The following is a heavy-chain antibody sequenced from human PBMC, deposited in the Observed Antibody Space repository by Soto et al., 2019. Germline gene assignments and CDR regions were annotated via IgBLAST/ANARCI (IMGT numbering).Heavy chain of an antibody. J-gene: IGHJ5*02. Sequence: QLQLQESGSGLVKPSQTLSLTCAVSGGSISSGGYSWSWFRQPPGKGLEWIGYIYHNRNTYYNPSLRSRVTISVDRSKNQFSLKLSSVTAADTAMYYCARVPSPWGQGTLVTVSS. CDR2: IYHNRNT. CDR3: ARVPSP. CDR1: GGSISSGGYS. V-gene: IGHV4-30-2*01.